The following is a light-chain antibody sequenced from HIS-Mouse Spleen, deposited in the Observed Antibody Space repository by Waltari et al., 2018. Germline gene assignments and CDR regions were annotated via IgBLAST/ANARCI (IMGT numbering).Light chain of an antibody. Sequence: YDLTHPPSVPVSPGQTPRITSSADDLPKNNASWYQQKPGQAPVLVIYEHSKRPSGIPERFSGSSSGTMATVTISGAQVEDEADYYCYSTDSSGNHRVFGGGTKLTVL. CDR3: YSTDSSGNHRV. J-gene: IGLJ2*01. CDR1: DLPKNN. CDR2: EHS. V-gene: IGLV3-10*01.